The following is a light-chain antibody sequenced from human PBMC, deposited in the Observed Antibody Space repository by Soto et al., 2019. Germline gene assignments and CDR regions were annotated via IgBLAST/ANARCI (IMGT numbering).Light chain of an antibody. CDR1: SSDVGGYNY. V-gene: IGLV2-14*01. CDR3: SSYTSSSTLLYV. J-gene: IGLJ1*01. CDR2: DVS. Sequence: QSALTQPASVSGSPGQSITISCTGTSSDVGGYNYVSWYQQHPGKAPKLMIYDVSNRPSGVSYRFSGSKSGNTASLTISGLQAEDEADYYGSSYTSSSTLLYVFGTGTKLTVL.